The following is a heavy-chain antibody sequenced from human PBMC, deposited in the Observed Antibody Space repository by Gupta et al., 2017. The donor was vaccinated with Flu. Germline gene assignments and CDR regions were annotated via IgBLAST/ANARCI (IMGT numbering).Heavy chain of an antibody. D-gene: IGHD1-7*01. J-gene: IGHJ4*02. V-gene: IGHV3-43*01. CDR3: AAYTKGGTRFDY. Sequence: VRQPPGKGLEWVSRISWDGASTSYGDSVKGRFTISRDNIKNSLYLQMNSLRTEDTALYYCAAYTKGGTRFDYWGQGTLVTVSS. CDR2: ISWDGAST.